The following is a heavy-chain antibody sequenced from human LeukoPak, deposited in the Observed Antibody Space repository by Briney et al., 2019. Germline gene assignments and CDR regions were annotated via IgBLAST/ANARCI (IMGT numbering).Heavy chain of an antibody. CDR2: IYTSGST. CDR3: ARDLGDFYMDV. J-gene: IGHJ6*03. V-gene: IGHV4-61*02. Sequence: KSSETLSLTCTVSGGSISSGSYYWSWIRQPAGKGLEWIGRIYTSGSTNYNPSLKSRVTISVDTSKNQFSLKLSSVTAADTAVYYCARDLGDFYMDVWGKGTTVTVSS. D-gene: IGHD3-16*01. CDR1: GGSISSGSYY.